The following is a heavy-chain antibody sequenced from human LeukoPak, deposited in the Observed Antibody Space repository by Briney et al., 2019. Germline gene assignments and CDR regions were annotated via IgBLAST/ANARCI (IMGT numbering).Heavy chain of an antibody. D-gene: IGHD2-2*01. V-gene: IGHV1-2*02. J-gene: IGHJ5*02. CDR2: INPDSGVT. CDR3: ERQYCSSSNCYESDNWFDP. Sequence: GASVKVSCKASGYTFTDYYIRWVRQAPGQGLEWMGWINPDSGVTNYVQDFQGRVTMTRDKSTGIAHMELSRLRSDDAAVYYCERQYCSSSNCYESDNWFDPWGQGTLVTVSS. CDR1: GYTFTDYY.